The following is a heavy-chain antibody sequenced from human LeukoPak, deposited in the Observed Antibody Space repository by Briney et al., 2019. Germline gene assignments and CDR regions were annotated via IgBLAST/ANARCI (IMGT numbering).Heavy chain of an antibody. CDR3: ASTYSYDSSGYYPFDY. V-gene: IGHV3-64D*06. CDR2: ITNNGRST. Sequence: PGGSVRLSCSASGFTFSRYAMHWVRQPPGKGLEYVSAITNNGRSTYYADSVKGRFTISRDNSKNTLYLQMSSLRAEDTAVYYCASTYSYDSSGYYPFDYWGQGTLVTVPS. CDR1: GFTFSRYA. D-gene: IGHD3-22*01. J-gene: IGHJ4*02.